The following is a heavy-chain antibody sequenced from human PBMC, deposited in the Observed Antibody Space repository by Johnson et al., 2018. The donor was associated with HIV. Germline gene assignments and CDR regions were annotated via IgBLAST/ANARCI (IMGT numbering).Heavy chain of an antibody. CDR2: INSDGSSS. Sequence: VQLVESGGGVVQPGRSLRLSCAASGFTLSSYWMHWVRQVPGKGPVWVSRINSDGSSSAYADSVKGRFTISRDGAKNTLYLQMKSLRVEDTAVYYCARSPATGDRLWRAFDIWGHGTMVTVSS. D-gene: IGHD4-17*01. CDR1: GFTLSSYW. V-gene: IGHV3-74*02. CDR3: ARSPATGDRLWRAFDI. J-gene: IGHJ3*02.